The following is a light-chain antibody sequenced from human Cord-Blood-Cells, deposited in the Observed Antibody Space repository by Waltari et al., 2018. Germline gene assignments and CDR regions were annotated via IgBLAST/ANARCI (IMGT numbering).Light chain of an antibody. V-gene: IGLV3-25*02. J-gene: IGLJ2*01. CDR1: ALPKQY. Sequence: SYELPQPPSVSVSPGQTARITCSGDALPKQYAYWYQQKPGQAPVLVIDKDSERPSGIPERFSGSSSGTTVTLTISGVQAEDEADYYCQSADSSGTYVVFGGGTKLTVL. CDR3: QSADSSGTYVV. CDR2: KDS.